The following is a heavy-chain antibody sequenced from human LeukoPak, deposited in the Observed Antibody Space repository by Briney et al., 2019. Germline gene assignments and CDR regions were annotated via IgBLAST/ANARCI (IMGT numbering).Heavy chain of an antibody. J-gene: IGHJ4*02. D-gene: IGHD2-8*01. V-gene: IGHV4-31*03. CDR3: ASYCSNGVCYRAVDY. CDR2: IYYSGST. CDR1: GGSISSGGYY. Sequence: SQTLSLTCTVSGGSISSGGYYWSWIRQHPGKGLEWIGYIYYSGSTYYNPSLKSRVTISVDTSKNQFSLKPSSVTAADTAVYYCASYCSNGVCYRAVDYWGQGTLVTVSS.